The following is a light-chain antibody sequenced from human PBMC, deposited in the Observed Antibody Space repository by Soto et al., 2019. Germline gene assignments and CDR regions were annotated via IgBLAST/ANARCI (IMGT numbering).Light chain of an antibody. Sequence: SYELTQSPSVSVAPGQTARVTCGGNNIGRKSVFWYQQKPGQAPVLVVYDDRARPSRIPERFSGSNSGHTATLTISRVEAGDEADYYCQVWDSSSDHVVFGGGTKLTVL. CDR2: DDR. J-gene: IGLJ2*01. CDR3: QVWDSSSDHVV. V-gene: IGLV3-21*02. CDR1: NIGRKS.